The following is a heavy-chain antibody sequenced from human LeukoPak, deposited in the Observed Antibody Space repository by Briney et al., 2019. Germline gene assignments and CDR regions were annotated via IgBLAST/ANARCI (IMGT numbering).Heavy chain of an antibody. Sequence: PGGSPRLSCAASGFTFRNYAMTYVRQAPGRGLEWVASVSGSGTNTYYADSVKGRFTISRDNSKNTVTLGMSSLRGEDTAHYYCAKETLGYRRGLEMWGQGTTVTVSS. CDR3: AKETLGYRRGLEM. J-gene: IGHJ3*02. CDR1: GFTFRNYA. D-gene: IGHD3-16*02. V-gene: IGHV3-23*01. CDR2: VSGSGTNT.